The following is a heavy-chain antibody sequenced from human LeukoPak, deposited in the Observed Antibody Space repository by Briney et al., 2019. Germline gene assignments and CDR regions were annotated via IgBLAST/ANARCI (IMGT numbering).Heavy chain of an antibody. CDR2: ISYDGSNK. D-gene: IGHD1-26*01. J-gene: IGHJ4*02. Sequence: PGGSLRLSCAASGFTFSSYAMHWVRQAPGKGLEWVAVISYDGSNKYYADSVKGRFTISRDNSKNTLYLQMNSLRAGDTAVYYCARDSDGGRPWEEFDYWGQGTLVTVSS. V-gene: IGHV3-30*04. CDR3: ARDSDGGRPWEEFDY. CDR1: GFTFSSYA.